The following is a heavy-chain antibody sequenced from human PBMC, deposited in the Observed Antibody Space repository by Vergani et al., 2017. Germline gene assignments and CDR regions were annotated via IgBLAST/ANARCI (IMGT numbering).Heavy chain of an antibody. V-gene: IGHV4-38-2*02. Sequence: QVQLQESGPGLVKPSETLSLTCTVSGYSISSGHYCGWIRHSPGTGLEWIGSISQSGRTYYSPSIKSRLTISRDTSKNQFSVNLNSVIAADTAVYLWATSIGGFYVNPNWLGAFDSWGQETLVTVSS. CDR1: GYSISSGHY. CDR2: ISQSGRT. D-gene: IGHD1-1*01. J-gene: IGHJ4*02. CDR3: ATSIGGFYVNPNWLGAFDS.